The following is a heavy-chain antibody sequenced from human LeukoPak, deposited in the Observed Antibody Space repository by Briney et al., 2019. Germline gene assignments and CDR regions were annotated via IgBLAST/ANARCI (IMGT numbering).Heavy chain of an antibody. Sequence: SETLSLTCTVSGGSISSGGYYWSWIRQHPGKGLEWIGYIYYSGSTYYNPSLKSRVTISVDTSKNQFSLKLSSVTAADTAVYYCASAPSYDILTGWGNWFDPWGQGTLVTVSS. D-gene: IGHD3-9*01. CDR1: GGSISSGGYY. CDR3: ASAPSYDILTGWGNWFDP. CDR2: IYYSGST. J-gene: IGHJ5*02. V-gene: IGHV4-31*03.